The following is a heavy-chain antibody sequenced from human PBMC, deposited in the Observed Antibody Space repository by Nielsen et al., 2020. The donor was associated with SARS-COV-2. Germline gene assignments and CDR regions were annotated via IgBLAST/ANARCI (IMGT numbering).Heavy chain of an antibody. D-gene: IGHD6-13*01. J-gene: IGHJ4*02. CDR1: GDRLSSNSAD. V-gene: IGHV6-1*01. CDR2: TYYRSKWYN. CDR3: ARAKGSSWLLTGYYFDY. Sequence: SQTLSLTCAISGDRLSSNSADWNWLRQSQSRGLEWLGRTYYRSKWYNDYAESVKSRITINPDTSKNQFSLQLNSVAPEDTAVYYCARAKGSSWLLTGYYFDYWGQGTLVTVSS.